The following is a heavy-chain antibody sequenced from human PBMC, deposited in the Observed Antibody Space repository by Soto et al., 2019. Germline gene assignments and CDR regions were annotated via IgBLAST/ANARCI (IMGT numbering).Heavy chain of an antibody. Sequence: GASVKVSCKVSGYTLTELSMHWVRQAPGKGLEWMGGFDPEDGETIYAQKFQGRVTMTEDTSTDTAYMELSSLRSEDTAVYYCATGYCSSTSCYAPVAYWGQGTLVTVSS. CDR1: GYTLTELS. CDR3: ATGYCSSTSCYAPVAY. CDR2: FDPEDGET. V-gene: IGHV1-24*01. J-gene: IGHJ4*02. D-gene: IGHD2-2*03.